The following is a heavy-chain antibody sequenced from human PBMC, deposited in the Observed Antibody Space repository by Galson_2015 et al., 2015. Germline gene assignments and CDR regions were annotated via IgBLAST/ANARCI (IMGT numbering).Heavy chain of an antibody. CDR1: GGSISSSSYY. Sequence: TLSLTCTVSGGSISSSSYYWGWIRQPPGKGLEWIGSIYYSGNTHYNPSLKSRVTISVDTSKNQFSLKLSSVTAADTAVYYCARATFAGWFDPWGQGTLVTVSS. CDR2: IYYSGNT. V-gene: IGHV4-39*01. J-gene: IGHJ5*02. CDR3: ARATFAGWFDP.